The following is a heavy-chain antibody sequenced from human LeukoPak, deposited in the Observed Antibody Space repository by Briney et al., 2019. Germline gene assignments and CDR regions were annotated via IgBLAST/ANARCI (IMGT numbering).Heavy chain of an antibody. CDR1: GFTVSSNY. J-gene: IGHJ5*02. CDR2: IHSGGST. Sequence: PGGSLRLSCAASGFTVSSNYMSWVRQAPGKGLEWVSVIHSGGSTYYADSVKGRFTISRDNSKNTLYLQMNSLRAEDTAVYYCARVGCSSTSCYAGGWFDPWGQGTLVTVSS. V-gene: IGHV3-53*01. D-gene: IGHD2-2*01. CDR3: ARVGCSSTSCYAGGWFDP.